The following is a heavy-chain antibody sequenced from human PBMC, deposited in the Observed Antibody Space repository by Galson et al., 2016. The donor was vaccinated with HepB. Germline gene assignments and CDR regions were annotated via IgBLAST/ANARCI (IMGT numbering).Heavy chain of an antibody. V-gene: IGHV3-23*01. J-gene: IGHJ4*02. CDR2: ISPSGDNT. Sequence: SLRLPCAASGFTFNNHAMNWVRPAPGKGLEWVSTISPSGDNTYYADSVKGQFTISRDISKNTLYLQMNSLRADDTALYYCARRGINWGFFDYWGQGTLVTVSS. CDR1: GFTFNNHA. D-gene: IGHD7-27*01. CDR3: ARRGINWGFFDY.